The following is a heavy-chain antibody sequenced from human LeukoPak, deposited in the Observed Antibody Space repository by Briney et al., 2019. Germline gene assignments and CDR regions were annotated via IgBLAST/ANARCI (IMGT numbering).Heavy chain of an antibody. CDR1: GFTFSSYA. CDR3: ARDVGAVALDY. CDR2: ISYDESNK. V-gene: IGHV3-30-3*01. J-gene: IGHJ4*02. D-gene: IGHD3-16*01. Sequence: GGSLRLSCAASGFTFSSYAMHWVRQAPGKGLEWVAVISYDESNKYYADSVKGRFTISRDNSKNTLYLQMNSLRAEDTAVYYCARDVGAVALDYWGQGTLVTVSS.